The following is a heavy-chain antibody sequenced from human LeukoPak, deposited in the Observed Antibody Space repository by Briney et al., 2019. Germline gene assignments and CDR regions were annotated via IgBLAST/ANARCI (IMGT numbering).Heavy chain of an antibody. D-gene: IGHD6-13*01. CDR1: GFTVSSNY. V-gene: IGHV3-21*01. J-gene: IGHJ5*02. CDR2: ISSSSSYI. CDR3: ARDGRLEAAAGWFDP. Sequence: GGSLRLSCAASGFTVSSNYMSWVRQAPGKGLEWVSSISSSSSYIYYADSVKGRFTISRDNAKNSLYLQMNSLRAEDTAVYYCARDGRLEAAAGWFDPWGQGTLVTVSS.